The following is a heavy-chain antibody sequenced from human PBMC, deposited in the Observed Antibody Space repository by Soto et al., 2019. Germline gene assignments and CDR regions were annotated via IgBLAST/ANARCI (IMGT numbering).Heavy chain of an antibody. Sequence: LRLSCAASGFSFSDYAMSWVRQAPGKGLEWVSVISESGGSTHYADSVRGRFTVSRDNSKNSLSLRMNSLRDEDTAVYFCAKRSPYSSGWYSPIFDYWGQGALVTVS. D-gene: IGHD6-13*01. CDR2: ISESGGST. CDR1: GFSFSDYA. V-gene: IGHV3-23*01. J-gene: IGHJ4*02. CDR3: AKRSPYSSGWYSPIFDY.